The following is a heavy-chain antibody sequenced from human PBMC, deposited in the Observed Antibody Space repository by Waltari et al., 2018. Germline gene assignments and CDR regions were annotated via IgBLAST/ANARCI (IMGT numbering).Heavy chain of an antibody. CDR2: INVNSDKI. V-gene: IGHV3-9*01. Sequence: EVQLVESGGSLVQPGRSLRLSCAASGFRFDESAMHWVRQSQGKGLEWVSGINVNSDKINYADSVKCRFTISRDNAKNALYLQINSLRAEDTALYYCVKGHYYDNNGYFDYWGQGTLVTVSS. J-gene: IGHJ4*02. CDR1: GFRFDESA. D-gene: IGHD3-22*01. CDR3: VKGHYYDNNGYFDY.